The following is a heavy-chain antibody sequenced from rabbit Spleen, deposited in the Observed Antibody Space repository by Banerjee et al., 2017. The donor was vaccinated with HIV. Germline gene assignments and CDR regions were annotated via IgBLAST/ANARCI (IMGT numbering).Heavy chain of an antibody. CDR2: IDTGSSGFT. D-gene: IGHD1-1*01. Sequence: QSLEESGGDLVKPGASLTLTCTASGVSFSSSSYMCWVRQAPGKGLEWIACIDTGSSGFTYFATWAKGRFTCSRTSSTTVTLRMTSLTAADTATYFCARDLVGVIGWNFYLWGQGTLVTVS. V-gene: IGHV1S40*01. CDR1: GVSFSSSSY. J-gene: IGHJ4*01. CDR3: ARDLVGVIGWNFYL.